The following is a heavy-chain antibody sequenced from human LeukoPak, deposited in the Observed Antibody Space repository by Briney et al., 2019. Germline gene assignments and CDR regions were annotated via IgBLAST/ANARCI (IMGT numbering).Heavy chain of an antibody. V-gene: IGHV4-30-2*01. D-gene: IGHD3-10*01. CDR2: MYHSGGT. J-gene: IGHJ5*02. CDR3: ARAAPYGSGRNWFDP. CDR1: GGSISRGGYS. Sequence: SEALSLTCAVSGGSISRGGYSWSWIRQPPGKGLEWIGYMYHSGGTYYNPSLKSRVTISVDRSKNQFSLELRSVTAADTAVYYCARAAPYGSGRNWFDPWGQGTLVT.